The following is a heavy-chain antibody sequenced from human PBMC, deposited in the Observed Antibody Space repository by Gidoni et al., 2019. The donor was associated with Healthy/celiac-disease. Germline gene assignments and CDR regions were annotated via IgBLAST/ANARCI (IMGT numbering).Heavy chain of an antibody. CDR1: GFTFGSYS. CDR3: ARDGSGSPNDWFDP. D-gene: IGHD3-10*01. V-gene: IGHV3-48*02. CDR2: ISSSSSTI. J-gene: IGHJ5*02. Sequence: EVQLVESGGGLVQPGGSLRLSCAASGFTFGSYSMNWVRQAPGKGLEWVSYISSSSSTIYYADSVKGRFTISRDNAKNSLYLQMNSLRDEDTAVYYCARDGSGSPNDWFDPWGQGTRVTVSS.